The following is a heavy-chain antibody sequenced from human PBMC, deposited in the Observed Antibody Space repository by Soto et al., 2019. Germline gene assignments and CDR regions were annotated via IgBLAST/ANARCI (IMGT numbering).Heavy chain of an antibody. Sequence: QITLKESGPTLVEPTQTLTLTCTFSGFLFSSSGVGVGWIHQPPGKALEWLAFTYWDDENRYNPSLKSRLTDFKDTTYSLAGLLLTNMDPVDTATYYCAHRPGGYNWDVGSFYFWGQGILVTVSS. CDR3: AHRPGGYNWDVGSFYF. J-gene: IGHJ4*02. CDR1: GFLFSSSGVG. V-gene: IGHV2-5*02. CDR2: TYWDDEN. D-gene: IGHD1-20*01.